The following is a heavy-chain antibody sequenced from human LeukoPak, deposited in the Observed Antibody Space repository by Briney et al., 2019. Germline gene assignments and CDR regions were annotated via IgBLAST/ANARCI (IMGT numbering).Heavy chain of an antibody. CDR1: GGSISSSSYY. D-gene: IGHD6-19*01. Sequence: SETLSLTCTVSGGSISSSSYYWGWIRQPPGKGLEWIGSIYYTGTTYYNPSLKSRVTISVDTSKNQFSLKLSSVTAADTAVYYCASCYSSGWYSLDYWGQGTLVTVSS. V-gene: IGHV4-39*07. J-gene: IGHJ4*02. CDR3: ASCYSSGWYSLDY. CDR2: IYYTGTT.